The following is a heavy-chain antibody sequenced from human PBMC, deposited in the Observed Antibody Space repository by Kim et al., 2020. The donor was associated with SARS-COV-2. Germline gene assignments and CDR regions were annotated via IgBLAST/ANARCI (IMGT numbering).Heavy chain of an antibody. CDR1: GGSISNSNW. CDR2: IYHSGST. V-gene: IGHV4-4*02. D-gene: IGHD5-18*01. CDR3: ARISRDTAQPIGKIPAAAYFDY. Sequence: SETLSLTCAVSGGSISNSNWWSWVRQPPGKGLEWIGEIYHSGSTNYNPSLKSRVTFSIDKSKNQFSLRLKSVTAADTALYFCARISRDTAQPIGKIPAAAYFDYWGQGTLVTVSS. J-gene: IGHJ4*02.